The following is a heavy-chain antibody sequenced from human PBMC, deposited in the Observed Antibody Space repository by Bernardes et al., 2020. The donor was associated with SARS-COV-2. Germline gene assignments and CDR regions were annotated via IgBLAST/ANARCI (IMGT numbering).Heavy chain of an antibody. Sequence: GGSLRLSCAASGFTFSSYAMHWVRQAPGKGLEWVAVISYDGSNKYYADSVKGRFTISRDNSKNTLYLQMNSLRAEDTAVYYCARDKEVSPRYDFWSGYYRGYYYYYGMDVWGQGTTVTVSS. CDR1: GFTFSSYA. V-gene: IGHV3-30-3*01. J-gene: IGHJ6*02. CDR2: ISYDGSNK. D-gene: IGHD3-3*01. CDR3: ARDKEVSPRYDFWSGYYRGYYYYYGMDV.